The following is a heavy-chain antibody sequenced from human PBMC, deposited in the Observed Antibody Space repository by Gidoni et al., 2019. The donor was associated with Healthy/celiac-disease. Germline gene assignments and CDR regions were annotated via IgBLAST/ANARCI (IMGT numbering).Heavy chain of an antibody. CDR1: GFTFSRYA. D-gene: IGHD2-15*01. CDR2: ISYDGSNK. Sequence: QVQLVESGGGVVQPGRSLRLSCAASGFTFSRYAMHWVRQAPGKGLEWVAVISYDGSNKYYADSVKGRFTISRDNSKNTLYLQMNSLRAEDTAVYYCARDIVVVVAATPHNWFDPWGQGTLVTVSS. J-gene: IGHJ5*02. CDR3: ARDIVVVVAATPHNWFDP. V-gene: IGHV3-30*04.